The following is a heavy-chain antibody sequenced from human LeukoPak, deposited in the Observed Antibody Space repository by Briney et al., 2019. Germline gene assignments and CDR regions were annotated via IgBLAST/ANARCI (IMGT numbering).Heavy chain of an antibody. CDR2: IIPIFGTA. CDR3: ARGSGSYPYYYYYYMDV. J-gene: IGHJ6*03. V-gene: IGHV1-69*06. D-gene: IGHD1-26*01. Sequence: ASVKVSCKASGYTFTGYYMHWVRQAPGQGLEWMGGIIPIFGTANYAQKFQGRVTITADKSTSTAYMELSSLRSEDAAVYYCARGSGSYPYYYYYYMDVWGKGTTVTVSS. CDR1: GYTFTGYY.